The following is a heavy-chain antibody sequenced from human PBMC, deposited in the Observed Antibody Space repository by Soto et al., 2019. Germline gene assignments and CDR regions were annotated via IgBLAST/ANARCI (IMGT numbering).Heavy chain of an antibody. D-gene: IGHD5-12*01. CDR1: GGTFSSYA. J-gene: IGHJ6*02. CDR3: ARDKGIVVATINAYYYYGMDV. CDR2: IIPIFGTA. V-gene: IGHV1-69*13. Sequence: SVKVSCKASGGTFSSYAISWVRQAPGQGLEWMGGIIPIFGTANYAQKFQGRVTITADESMSTAYMELSSLRSEDTAVYYCARDKGIVVATINAYYYYGMDVWGQGTTVTVSS.